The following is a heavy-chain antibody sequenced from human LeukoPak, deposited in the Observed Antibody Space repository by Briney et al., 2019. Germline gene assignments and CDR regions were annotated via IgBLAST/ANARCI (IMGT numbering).Heavy chain of an antibody. CDR2: IYYSGST. D-gene: IGHD1-14*01. CDR3: ARAGDSQTGDYSDY. Sequence: SETLSLTCTVSGGSISSYYWSWIRQPPGKGLEWIGYIYYSGSTNYNPSLKSRVTISVDTSKNQFSLKLSSVTAADTAMYYCARAGDSQTGDYSDYWGQGTLVTVSS. V-gene: IGHV4-59*01. CDR1: GGSISSYY. J-gene: IGHJ4*02.